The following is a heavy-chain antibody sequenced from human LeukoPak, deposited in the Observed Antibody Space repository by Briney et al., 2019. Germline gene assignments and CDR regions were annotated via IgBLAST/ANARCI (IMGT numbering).Heavy chain of an antibody. Sequence: HPGGSLRLSCAASGFTFTNYAMTWVRQAPGKGLEWVSVIYSGGSTYYADSVKGRFTISRDNSKNTLYLQMNSLRAEDTAVYYCARERPGMDYMDVWGKGTTVTVSS. CDR1: GFTFTNYA. CDR3: ARERPGMDYMDV. CDR2: IYSGGST. V-gene: IGHV3-53*01. J-gene: IGHJ6*03.